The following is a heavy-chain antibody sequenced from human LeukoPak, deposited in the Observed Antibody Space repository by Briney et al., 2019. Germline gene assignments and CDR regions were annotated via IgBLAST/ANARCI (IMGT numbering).Heavy chain of an antibody. CDR1: GFIFSTYP. J-gene: IGHJ4*02. V-gene: IGHV3-23*01. CDR2: ITGRGDNI. Sequence: GGSLRLSCAASGFIFSTYPMSWVRQAPGKGLEWVSAITGRGDNIYYADSVTGRFTISRDNSKNTLFLQMNSLTVEDTAVYYCAKENPVGGTNYFDYWGQGTLVTVSS. CDR3: AKENPVGGTNYFDY. D-gene: IGHD1-26*01.